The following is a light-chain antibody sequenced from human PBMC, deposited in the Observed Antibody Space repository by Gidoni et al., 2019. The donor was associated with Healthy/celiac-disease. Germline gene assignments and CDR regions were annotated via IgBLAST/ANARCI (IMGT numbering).Light chain of an antibody. J-gene: IGKJ2*03. CDR3: QQYNNWPMYS. CDR1: QSVSSN. Sequence: EIVMTQSPATLSVSPGERATLSCRASQSVSSNLAWYQQKPGQAPRLLIYGASTRATGIPARFSGSGSGTEFTLTISSLQSEDFAVYYCQQYNNWPMYSFXXXTKXEIK. CDR2: GAS. V-gene: IGKV3-15*01.